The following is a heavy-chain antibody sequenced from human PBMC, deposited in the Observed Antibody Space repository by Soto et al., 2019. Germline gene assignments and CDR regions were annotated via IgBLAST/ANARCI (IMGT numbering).Heavy chain of an antibody. D-gene: IGHD6-13*01. V-gene: IGHV3-30-3*01. CDR3: ARDFSSSWYFSFDYGMDV. CDR1: GFTFSSYA. CDR2: ISYDGSNK. J-gene: IGHJ6*02. Sequence: GGSLRLSCAASGFTFSSYAMHWVRQAPGKGLEWVAVISYDGSNKYYADSVKGRFTISRDNSKNTLYLQMNSLRAEDTAVYYCARDFSSSWYFSFDYGMDVWGQGTTVTVSS.